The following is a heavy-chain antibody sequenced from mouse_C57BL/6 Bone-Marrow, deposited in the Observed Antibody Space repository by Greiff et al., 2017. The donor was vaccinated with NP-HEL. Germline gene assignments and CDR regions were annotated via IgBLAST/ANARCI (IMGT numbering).Heavy chain of an antibody. CDR1: GFTFSDYY. V-gene: IGHV5-12*01. J-gene: IGHJ1*03. Sequence: EVQGVESGGGLVQPGGSLKLSCAASGFTFSDYYMYWVRQTPEKRLEWVAYISNGGGSTYYPDTVKGRFTISRDNAKNTLYLQMSRLKSEDTAMYYCARLPDWYFDVWGTGTTVTVSS. CDR2: ISNGGGST. CDR3: ARLPDWYFDV.